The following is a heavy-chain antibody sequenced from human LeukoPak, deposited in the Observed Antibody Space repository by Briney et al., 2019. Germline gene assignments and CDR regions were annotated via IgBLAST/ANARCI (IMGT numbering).Heavy chain of an antibody. Sequence: SVKVSCKASGGTFSSYAISWVRQAPGQGLEWMGGIIPIFGTANYAQKFQGRVTITADESTSTAYMELSSLRSEDTAVYYCALGADILTGYLYYYYYYMDVWGKGTTVTISS. CDR2: IIPIFGTA. D-gene: IGHD3-9*01. J-gene: IGHJ6*03. CDR1: GGTFSSYA. CDR3: ALGADILTGYLYYYYYYMDV. V-gene: IGHV1-69*13.